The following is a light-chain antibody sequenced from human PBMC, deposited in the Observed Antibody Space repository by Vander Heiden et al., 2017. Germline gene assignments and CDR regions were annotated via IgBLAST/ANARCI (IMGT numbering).Light chain of an antibody. CDR2: DAS. V-gene: IGKV3-11*01. CDR3: QQRSNWPLT. J-gene: IGKJ4*01. Sequence: EIALTQSQATLSLSPGERATLSCRASQSISSYLAWYQQKPGQAPRLLIYDASNRATGIPARFSGSGSGTDFTLTISSLEPEDFAVYYCQQRSNWPLTFGGGTKVEI. CDR1: QSISSY.